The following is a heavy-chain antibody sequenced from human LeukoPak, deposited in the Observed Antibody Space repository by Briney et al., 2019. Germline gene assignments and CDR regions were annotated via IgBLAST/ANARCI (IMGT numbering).Heavy chain of an antibody. CDR1: GFTFDDYA. D-gene: IGHD5-12*01. CDR2: INWNSGSI. CDR3: AKARGSGRAWYFDH. J-gene: IGHJ4*02. Sequence: PGRSLRLSCAASGFTFDDYAMHWVRQAPGKGLEWVSGINWNSGSIDYADSVKGRFTISRDNAKNSLYLQMNSLRADDTALYYCAKARGSGRAWYFDHWGQGTLVTVSS. V-gene: IGHV3-9*01.